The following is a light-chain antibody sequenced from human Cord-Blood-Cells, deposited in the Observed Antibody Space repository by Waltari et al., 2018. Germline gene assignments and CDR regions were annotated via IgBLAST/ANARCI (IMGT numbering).Light chain of an antibody. J-gene: IGKJ3*01. CDR2: AAS. V-gene: IGKV1-9*01. CDR1: QGISSY. CDR3: QQLNSYLFT. Sequence: IQLTQSPSSLSASVGDRVTITCRASQGISSYLAWYQQKPGKAPKLLIYAASTLQSGVSSRFSGSGSGTDFTLTISSLQPEDFATYYCQQLNSYLFTFGPGTKVDIK.